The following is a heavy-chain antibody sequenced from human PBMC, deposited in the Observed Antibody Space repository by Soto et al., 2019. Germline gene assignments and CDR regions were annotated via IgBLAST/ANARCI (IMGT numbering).Heavy chain of an antibody. CDR3: ARGLYYDGSGYYRIDYGMDV. CDR2: VSGDGSST. Sequence: GGSLRLSCAASGFTFSSSWMHWVRQAPGKGLVRVSRVSGDGSSTNYADSVKGRFTISRDNSKNTVYLQMNSLRVDDTAVYYCARGLYYDGSGYYRIDYGMDVWGQGTTVTVSS. J-gene: IGHJ6*02. CDR1: GFTFSSSW. D-gene: IGHD3-22*01. V-gene: IGHV3-74*01.